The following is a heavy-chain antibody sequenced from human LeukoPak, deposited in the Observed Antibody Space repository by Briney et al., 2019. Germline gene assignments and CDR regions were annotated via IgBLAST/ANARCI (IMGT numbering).Heavy chain of an antibody. D-gene: IGHD1-26*01. CDR3: ARGRSGSYRGSHYFDY. CDR2: IIPIFGTA. Sequence: ASVKVSCKASGGTFSSYAISWVRQAPGQGREWMGGIIPIFGTANYAQKFQGRVTITTDESTSTAYMELSSLRSEDTAVYYCARGRSGSYRGSHYFDYWGQGTLVTVSS. CDR1: GGTFSSYA. J-gene: IGHJ4*02. V-gene: IGHV1-69*05.